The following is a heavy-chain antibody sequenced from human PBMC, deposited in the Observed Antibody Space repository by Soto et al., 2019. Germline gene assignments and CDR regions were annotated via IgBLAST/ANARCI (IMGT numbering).Heavy chain of an antibody. CDR2: MNPNSGNT. Sequence: ASVKVSCKASGYTFTSYDINWVRQATGQGLEWMGWMNPNSGNTGYAQKFQGRVTMTRNTSISTAYIELSSLRSEDTAVYYCARGPFERGAAAVDYWGQGTLVTVSS. CDR1: GYTFTSYD. V-gene: IGHV1-8*01. D-gene: IGHD6-13*01. J-gene: IGHJ4*02. CDR3: ARGPFERGAAAVDY.